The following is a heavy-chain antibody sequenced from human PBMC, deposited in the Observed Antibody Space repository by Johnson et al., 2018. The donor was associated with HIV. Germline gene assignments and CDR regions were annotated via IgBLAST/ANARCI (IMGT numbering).Heavy chain of an antibody. J-gene: IGHJ3*02. Sequence: VQLVESGGGVVQPGRSLRLSCAASGFTFDDYAMHWVRQVPGKGLEWVSGISWNSGSIGYADSVKGRFTISRDNAKNSLYLQMNSLGGEDTALYYCAKAVQLLEWLSHPDAFDIWGQGTMVTVSA. CDR1: GFTFDDYA. D-gene: IGHD3-3*01. V-gene: IGHV3-9*01. CDR2: ISWNSGSI. CDR3: AKAVQLLEWLSHPDAFDI.